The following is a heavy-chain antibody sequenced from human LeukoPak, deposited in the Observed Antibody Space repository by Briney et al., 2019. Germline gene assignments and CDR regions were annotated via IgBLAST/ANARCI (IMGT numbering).Heavy chain of an antibody. J-gene: IGHJ5*02. CDR1: GYTFTGYY. CDR2: INPNSGGT. Sequence: RASVKVSCKASGYTFTGYYMHWVRQAPGQGLEWMGWINPNSGGTNYAQKFQGRVTMTRDTSISTAYMELSRLRSDDTAVYYCALTTVTTGRFDPWGQGTLVTVSS. CDR3: ALTTVTTGRFDP. D-gene: IGHD4-17*01. V-gene: IGHV1-2*02.